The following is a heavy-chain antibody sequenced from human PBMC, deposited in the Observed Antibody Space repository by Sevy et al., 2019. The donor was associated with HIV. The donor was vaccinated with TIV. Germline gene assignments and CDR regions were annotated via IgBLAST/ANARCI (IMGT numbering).Heavy chain of an antibody. CDR2: ISYDGSNK. CDR3: AMGYYDFWSGYYSYYYGMDV. J-gene: IGHJ6*02. CDR1: GFTFSSYA. V-gene: IGHV3-30-3*01. D-gene: IGHD3-3*01. Sequence: GGSLRLSCAASGFTFSSYAMHWVRQAPGKGLEWVAVISYDGSNKYYADSVKGRFTISRDNSKNTLYLQMNSLRAEDTAVYYCAMGYYDFWSGYYSYYYGMDVWGQGTTVTVSS.